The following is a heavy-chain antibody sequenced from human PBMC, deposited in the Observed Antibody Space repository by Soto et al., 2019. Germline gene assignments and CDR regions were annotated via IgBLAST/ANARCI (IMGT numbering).Heavy chain of an antibody. CDR3: AKDRSGGGSCYDY. CDR1: GFTFSSYA. Sequence: GGSLRLSCAASGFTFSSYAMSWVRQAPGKGLEWVSAISGSGGNTYHGDSVKGRFTISRDNSKNTLYLQMSSLRAEDTAVYYCAKDRSGGGSCYDYWGQGTLVTVSS. V-gene: IGHV3-23*01. CDR2: ISGSGGNT. J-gene: IGHJ4*02. D-gene: IGHD2-15*01.